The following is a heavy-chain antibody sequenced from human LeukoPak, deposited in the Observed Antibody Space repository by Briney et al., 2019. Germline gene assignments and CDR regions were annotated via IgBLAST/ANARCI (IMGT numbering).Heavy chain of an antibody. CDR1: GFTFSNVW. CDR3: VRKSGSYYYYYAMDV. Sequence: KAGGSLRLSCEASGFTFSNVWMNWVRQAPGKGLEWIGRIKTKTEGGTTEYIAPVKGSFTISRDDSKNTVYLQMNSLRVEDTALYYCVRKSGSYYYYYAMDVWGQGTTVTVSS. D-gene: IGHD1-26*01. V-gene: IGHV3-15*05. J-gene: IGHJ6*02. CDR2: IKTKTEGGTT.